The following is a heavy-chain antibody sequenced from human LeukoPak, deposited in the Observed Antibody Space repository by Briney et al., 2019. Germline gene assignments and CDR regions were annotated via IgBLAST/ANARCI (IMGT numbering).Heavy chain of an antibody. J-gene: IGHJ3*02. CDR2: KCYSEIA. CDR1: GVSVRDGRYF. D-gene: IGHD2-2*01. Sequence: SHTLSLPCNVSGVSVRDGRYFGTSIPRHRGKGLEWIGYKCYSEIAKYTPSLKRRLSIPIDTSKNQLYLQLSSVTAAATATYYCATPYCSGISCLSGFNMWGQGTRVTASS. CDR3: ATPYCSGISCLSGFNM. V-gene: IGHV4-31*03.